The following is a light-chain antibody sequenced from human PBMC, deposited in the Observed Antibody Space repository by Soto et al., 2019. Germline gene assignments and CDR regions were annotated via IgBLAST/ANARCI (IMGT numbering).Light chain of an antibody. J-gene: IGLJ1*01. CDR1: SSDVGGYNY. CDR2: EVN. V-gene: IGLV2-8*01. Sequence: QSVLTQPPSASGSPGQSVTISCTGTSSDVGGYNYVSWYQHHPGKAPKLMIFEVNKRPSGVPDRFSGSKFGNTASLTVSGLQAEDEADYYCNSYPGWIYVFGTGTKVTVL. CDR3: NSYPGWIYV.